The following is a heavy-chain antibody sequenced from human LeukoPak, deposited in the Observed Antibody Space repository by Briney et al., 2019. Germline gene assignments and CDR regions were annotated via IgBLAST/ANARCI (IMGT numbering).Heavy chain of an antibody. V-gene: IGHV1-18*01. CDR3: ARVIFGYGPETIDY. CDR2: ISAYNGNT. CDR1: GYTFTSYG. D-gene: IGHD5-18*01. J-gene: IGHJ4*02. Sequence: ASVKVSCKASGYTFTSYGISWVRQAPGQGLEWMGWISAYNGNTNYAQKLQGRVTMTTDTSTSTAYMELRSLRSDDTAVYYCARVIFGYGPETIDYWGQGTLVTVSS.